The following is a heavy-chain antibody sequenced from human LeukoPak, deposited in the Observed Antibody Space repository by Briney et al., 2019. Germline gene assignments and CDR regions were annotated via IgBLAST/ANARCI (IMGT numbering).Heavy chain of an antibody. Sequence: PGGSLRLSCAASGFTFSSNAMHWVRQAPGKGLEWVAVISYDGSNKYYADSVKGRFTISRDNSKNTLYLQMNSLRAEDTAVYYCARGAEDIVVVVAATPDDYWGQGTLVTVSS. J-gene: IGHJ4*02. CDR2: ISYDGSNK. CDR1: GFTFSSNA. CDR3: ARGAEDIVVVVAATPDDY. V-gene: IGHV3-30-3*01. D-gene: IGHD2-15*01.